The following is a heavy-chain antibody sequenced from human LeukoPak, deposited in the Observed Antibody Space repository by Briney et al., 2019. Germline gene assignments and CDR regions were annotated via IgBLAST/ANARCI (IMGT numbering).Heavy chain of an antibody. CDR1: GVSISSGGYY. Sequence: KTSETLSLTCTVSGVSISSGGYYWSWIRQHPGKGLEWIGYIYYSGSTYYNPSLKSRVTISVDTSKNQFSLKLSSVTAADTAVYYCARVKWGVVPAAAPNWFDPWGQGTLVTVSS. CDR3: ARVKWGVVPAAAPNWFDP. V-gene: IGHV4-31*03. D-gene: IGHD2-2*01. CDR2: IYYSGST. J-gene: IGHJ5*02.